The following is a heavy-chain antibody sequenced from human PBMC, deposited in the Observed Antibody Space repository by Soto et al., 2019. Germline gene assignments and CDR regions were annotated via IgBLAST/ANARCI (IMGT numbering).Heavy chain of an antibody. V-gene: IGHV3-23*01. D-gene: IGHD3-9*01. J-gene: IGHJ4*02. CDR2: ISGSGGST. Sequence: GGSLRLSCAASGFTFSSYAMSWVRQAPGKGLEWVSAISGSGGSTYYADSVKGRFTISRDNSKNTLYLQMNSLRAEDTAVYYCAKDTHYDILTGYIMNYDYWGQGTLVTVSS. CDR1: GFTFSSYA. CDR3: AKDTHYDILTGYIMNYDY.